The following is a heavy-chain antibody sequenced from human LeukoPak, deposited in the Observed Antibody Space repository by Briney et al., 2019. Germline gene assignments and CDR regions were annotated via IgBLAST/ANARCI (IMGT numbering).Heavy chain of an antibody. CDR3: ARDGTVTPPLGMVNWFDP. J-gene: IGHJ5*02. CDR1: GFTFSSDG. Sequence: GRSLRLSCAASGFTFSSDGMHWVRQAPGKGLEWVAVIWYDGSNKYYADSVKGRFTISRDNSKNTLYLQMNSLRAEDTAVCYCARDGTVTPPLGMVNWFDPWGQGTLVTVSS. D-gene: IGHD4-17*01. CDR2: IWYDGSNK. V-gene: IGHV3-33*01.